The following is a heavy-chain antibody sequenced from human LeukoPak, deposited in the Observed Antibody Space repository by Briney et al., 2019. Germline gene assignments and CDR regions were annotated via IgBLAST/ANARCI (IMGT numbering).Heavy chain of an antibody. V-gene: IGHV1-69*05. CDR2: IIPIFGTA. CDR3: ARDGSSGDYYYYYMDV. Sequence: SVKVSCKASGGTFSSYAISWVRQAPGQGLEWMGRIIPIFGTANYAQKFQGRVTITTDESASTAYMELSSLRSEDTAVYYCARDGSSGDYYYYYMDVWGKGTTVTVSS. CDR1: GGTFSSYA. J-gene: IGHJ6*03. D-gene: IGHD2-15*01.